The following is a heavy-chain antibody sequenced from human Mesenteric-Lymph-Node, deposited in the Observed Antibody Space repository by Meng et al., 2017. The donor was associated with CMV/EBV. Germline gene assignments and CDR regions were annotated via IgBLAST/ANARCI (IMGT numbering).Heavy chain of an antibody. CDR3: ARGNNYDSVGYYNDY. D-gene: IGHD3-22*01. CDR2: MYQSGSP. CDR1: GDSISSGGSS. Sequence: QVHLQESGSGLMKPSQTLSLTCAVSGDSISSGGSSWHWIRQPPGKGLEWIGYMYQSGSPHYNPSLKSRVTISVDRSKNQFSLNLNSVTAADTAVYYCARGNNYDSVGYYNDYWGQGALVTVSS. V-gene: IGHV4-30-2*01. J-gene: IGHJ4*02.